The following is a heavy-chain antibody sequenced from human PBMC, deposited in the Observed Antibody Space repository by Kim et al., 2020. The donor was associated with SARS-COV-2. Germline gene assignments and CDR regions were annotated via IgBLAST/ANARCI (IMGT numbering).Heavy chain of an antibody. J-gene: IGHJ4*02. CDR3: TTVDYYDSSGYYR. CDR1: GFTFSNAW. V-gene: IGHV3-15*01. Sequence: GGSLRLSCAASGFTFSNAWMSWVRQAPGKGLEWVGRIKSKTDGGTTDYAAPVKGRFTISRDDSKNTLYLQMNSLKTEDTAVYYCTTVDYYDSSGYYRWGQGTLVTVTS. D-gene: IGHD3-22*01. CDR2: IKSKTDGGTT.